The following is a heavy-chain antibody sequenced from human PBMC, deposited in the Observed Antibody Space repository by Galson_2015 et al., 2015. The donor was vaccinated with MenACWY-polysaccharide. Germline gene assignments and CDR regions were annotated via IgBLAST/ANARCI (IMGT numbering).Heavy chain of an antibody. Sequence: SLRLSCAASGFAFSSYEMNWVRQAPGKGLEWVSYITARGTTTHYADSVKGRFTISRDNAKSSLYLQMNSLRAEDTAVYYCARDASANYGGLYWGQGTLVTVSS. CDR1: GFAFSSYE. D-gene: IGHD4-23*01. V-gene: IGHV3-48*03. CDR3: ARDASANYGGLY. J-gene: IGHJ4*02. CDR2: ITARGTTT.